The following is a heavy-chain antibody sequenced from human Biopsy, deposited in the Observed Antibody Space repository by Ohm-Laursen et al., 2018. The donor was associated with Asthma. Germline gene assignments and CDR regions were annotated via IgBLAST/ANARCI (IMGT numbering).Heavy chain of an antibody. CDR2: VSSDGHNK. Sequence: SLRLSCAASGFVFSQCGMHWVRQGPGKGLEWVALVSSDGHNKYYEQSVKGRFTISRDNSRNRLDLQINRLTVEDSAVYFCARQSGQDNGDSSAFDTWGQGTKVTVSS. D-gene: IGHD3-22*01. V-gene: IGHV3-30*03. CDR1: GFVFSQCG. CDR3: ARQSGQDNGDSSAFDT. J-gene: IGHJ3*02.